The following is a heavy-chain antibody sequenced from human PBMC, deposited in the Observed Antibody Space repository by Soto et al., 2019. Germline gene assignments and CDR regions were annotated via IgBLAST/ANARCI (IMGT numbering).Heavy chain of an antibody. Sequence: GESLKISCKSSGYSFTNYWIGWVRQRPGKGLEWMGIIYPGDSDTRYSPSFQGQVTISADKSVNTAYLQLSSLQASDTAMYYCARHPAYCSGGHCFSDYWGQGTPVTVSS. CDR3: ARHPAYCSGGHCFSDY. D-gene: IGHD2-15*01. CDR1: GYSFTNYW. J-gene: IGHJ4*02. CDR2: IYPGDSDT. V-gene: IGHV5-51*01.